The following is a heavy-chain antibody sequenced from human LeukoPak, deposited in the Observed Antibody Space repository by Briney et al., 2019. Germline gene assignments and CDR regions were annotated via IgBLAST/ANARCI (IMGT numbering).Heavy chain of an antibody. CDR1: GFTFSIYW. J-gene: IGHJ2*01. CDR2: INNDGSST. D-gene: IGHD2-21*01. Sequence: GGSLRLSCAASGFTFSIYWMHWVRQAPGKGLVWVSRINNDGSSTSYADSVKGRFTISRDNAKNTLYLQMNSVRAEDTAVYYCARSKGGAYTGNFDLWGRGTLVTVSS. CDR3: ARSKGGAYTGNFDL. V-gene: IGHV3-74*01.